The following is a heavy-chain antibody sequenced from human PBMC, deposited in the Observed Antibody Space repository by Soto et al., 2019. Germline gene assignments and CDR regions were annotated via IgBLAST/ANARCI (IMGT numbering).Heavy chain of an antibody. V-gene: IGHV4-34*01. D-gene: IGHD3-10*01. CDR3: ARVAGYIRGVIIANDY. J-gene: IGHJ4*02. Sequence: PSETLSLTCAVYGGSFSGYYWSWIRQPPGKGLEWIGEINHSGSTNYNPSLKSRVTISVDTSMNQFSLKLSSVTAADTAVYYCARVAGYIRGVIIANDYWGQGTLVTVSS. CDR1: GGSFSGYY. CDR2: INHSGST.